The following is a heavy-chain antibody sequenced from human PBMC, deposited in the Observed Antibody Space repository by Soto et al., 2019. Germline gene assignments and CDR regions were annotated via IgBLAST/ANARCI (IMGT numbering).Heavy chain of an antibody. Sequence: SEALSLPWTGSAGTPSTGSYFWCWIRQPPGKGLEWIGYIYYSGSTNYNPSLKSRVTISVDTSKNQFSLKLSSVTAADTAVYYCARIPSLFGELLSYAFDIWCQGTMVTVSS. CDR1: AGTPSTGSYF. CDR3: ARIPSLFGELLSYAFDI. D-gene: IGHD3-10*02. J-gene: IGHJ3*02. V-gene: IGHV4-61*01. CDR2: IYYSGST.